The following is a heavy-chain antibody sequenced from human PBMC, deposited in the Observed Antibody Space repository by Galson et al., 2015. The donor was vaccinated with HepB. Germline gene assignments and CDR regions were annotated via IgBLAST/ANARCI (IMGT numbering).Heavy chain of an antibody. D-gene: IGHD2-15*01. CDR1: GFTFSDYY. CDR2: ISSSSSYT. CDR3: ARDCSGGSCYSDY. J-gene: IGHJ4*02. V-gene: IGHV3-11*06. Sequence: SLRLSCAASGFTFSDYYMSWIRQAPGKGLEWVSYISSSSSYTNYADSVKGRFTISRDNAKNSLYLQMNSLRAEDTAVYYCARDCSGGSCYSDYWGQGTLVTVSS.